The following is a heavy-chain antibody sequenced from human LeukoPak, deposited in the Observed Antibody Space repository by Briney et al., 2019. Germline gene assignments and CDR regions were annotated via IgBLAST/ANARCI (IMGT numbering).Heavy chain of an antibody. D-gene: IGHD3-10*01. CDR2: INSDGGST. CDR3: ARVDIVDYYGSGSHPFDL. J-gene: IGHJ2*01. CDR1: GFTFSSYW. V-gene: IGHV3-74*01. Sequence: GGSLRLSCAASGFTFSSYWMHWVRQAPGKGLVWVSRINSDGGSTSYADSVKGRFTISRDNAKNTLYLQMNSLRAEDTAVYYCARVDIVDYYGSGSHPFDLWGRGTLVTVSS.